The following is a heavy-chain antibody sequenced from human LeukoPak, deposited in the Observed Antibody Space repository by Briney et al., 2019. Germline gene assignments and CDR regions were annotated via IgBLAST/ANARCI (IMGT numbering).Heavy chain of an antibody. D-gene: IGHD1-26*01. CDR2: ISWNSGSI. Sequence: PGGSLRLSCAASGFTFDDYAMHWVRQAPGKGLEWVSGISWNSGSIGYADSVKGRFTISRDNAKNSLYLQMNSLRAEDTAVYYCARDWVGAPTDPWGQGTLVTVSS. CDR3: ARDWVGAPTDP. V-gene: IGHV3-9*01. J-gene: IGHJ5*02. CDR1: GFTFDDYA.